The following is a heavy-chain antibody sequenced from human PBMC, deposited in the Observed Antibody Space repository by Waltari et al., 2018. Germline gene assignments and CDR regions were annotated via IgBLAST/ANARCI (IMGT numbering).Heavy chain of an antibody. V-gene: IGHV4-39*07. CDR1: RGSISSNSYY. CDR3: SIVIIPPTISGGDYYYYYAMDV. J-gene: IGHJ6*02. CDR2: IYYSGTP. D-gene: IGHD2-2*01. Sequence: QLQLQESGPGLVKPSETLSLTCTVSRGSISSNSYYWGWIRQPPGKGLGGIGSIYYSGTPYYNPSLKSRLTVSADTSKNQFSLKLSSVTAADTAVYYCSIVIIPPTISGGDYYYYYAMDVWGQGTTVTVSS.